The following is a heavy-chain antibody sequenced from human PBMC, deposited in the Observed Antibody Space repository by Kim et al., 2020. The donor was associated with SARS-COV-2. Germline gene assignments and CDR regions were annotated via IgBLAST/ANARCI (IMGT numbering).Heavy chain of an antibody. CDR3: ASLEYRRLGGMDV. Sequence: SETLSLTCSVSGGSISTHYWSWLRQPPGKGLEWIGYIYNSGNTNYNPSLKSRVTXSVDMSKNQFSLRLSYVTAADTAVXXXASLEYRRLGGMDVWGQGTTXXVSS. CDR2: IYNSGNT. D-gene: IGHD2-2*01. CDR1: GGSISTHY. J-gene: IGHJ6*01. V-gene: IGHV4-59*11.